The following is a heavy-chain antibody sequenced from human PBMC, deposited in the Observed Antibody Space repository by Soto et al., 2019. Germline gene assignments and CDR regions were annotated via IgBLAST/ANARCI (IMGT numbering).Heavy chain of an antibody. CDR2: INPNSGGT. J-gene: IGHJ6*03. CDR1: GYTFTGYY. CDR3: ARGVVVPAGYYYYMDV. Sequence: GASVKVSCKASGYTFTGYYMHWVRQAPGQGLEWKGWINPNSGGTNYAQKFQGWVTMTRDTSISTAYMELSRLRSDDTAVYYCARGVVVPAGYYYYMDVWGKGTTVTVSS. V-gene: IGHV1-2*04. D-gene: IGHD2-2*01.